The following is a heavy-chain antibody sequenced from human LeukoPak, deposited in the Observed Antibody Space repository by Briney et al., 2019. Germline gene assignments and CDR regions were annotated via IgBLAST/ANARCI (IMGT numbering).Heavy chain of an antibody. D-gene: IGHD6-13*01. CDR2: IYTSGST. J-gene: IGHJ3*02. Sequence: PSETLSLTCTVSGGSISSYYWRWLRQPAGKGLEWIGRIYTSGSTNYNPSLKSRVTMSVDTSKNQFSLKLSSVTAADTAVYYCARSDSSSWYDDAFDIWGQGTMVTVSS. V-gene: IGHV4-4*07. CDR3: ARSDSSSWYDDAFDI. CDR1: GGSISSYY.